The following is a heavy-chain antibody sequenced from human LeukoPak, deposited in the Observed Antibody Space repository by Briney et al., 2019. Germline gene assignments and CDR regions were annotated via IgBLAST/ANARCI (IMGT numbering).Heavy chain of an antibody. CDR3: ARDGDILTGYYMFDY. D-gene: IGHD3-9*01. J-gene: IGHJ4*02. CDR2: INPSGGST. V-gene: IGHV1-46*01. CDR1: GYTFTSYY. Sequence: ASVKVSCKASGYTFTSYYMHWVRQAPGQGLEWMGIINPSGGSTSYAQKFQGRVTMTRDTSASTVYMELSSLRSEDTAVYYCARDGDILTGYYMFDYWGQGTLVTVSS.